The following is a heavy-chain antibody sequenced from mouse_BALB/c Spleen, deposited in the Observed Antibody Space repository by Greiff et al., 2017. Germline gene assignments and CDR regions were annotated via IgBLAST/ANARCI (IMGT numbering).Heavy chain of an antibody. CDR2: ISSGSSTI. CDR3: ARDYGNYVGVWFAY. D-gene: IGHD2-1*01. Sequence: EVKLMESGGGLVQPGGSRKLSCAASGFTFSSFGMHWVRQAPEKGLEWVAYISSGSSTIYYADTVKGRFTISRDNPKNTLFLQMTSLRSEDTAMYYCARDYGNYVGVWFAYWGQGTLVTVSA. CDR1: GFTFSSFG. V-gene: IGHV5-17*02. J-gene: IGHJ3*01.